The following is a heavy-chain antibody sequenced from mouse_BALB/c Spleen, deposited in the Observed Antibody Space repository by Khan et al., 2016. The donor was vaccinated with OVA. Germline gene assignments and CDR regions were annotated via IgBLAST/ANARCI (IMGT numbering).Heavy chain of an antibody. CDR1: GFTFSDYG. V-gene: IGHV5-15*02. J-gene: IGHJ4*01. CDR2: ISSLAYSI. CDR3: VRWAMDY. Sequence: EVELVESGGGLVQPGGSRKLSCAASGFTFSDYGMAWVRQAPGKGPEWVAFISSLAYSIYYADTVTGRFTISRENAKNTLYLEISSLRSEDRAMYFCVRWAMDYWGQGTSVTVSS.